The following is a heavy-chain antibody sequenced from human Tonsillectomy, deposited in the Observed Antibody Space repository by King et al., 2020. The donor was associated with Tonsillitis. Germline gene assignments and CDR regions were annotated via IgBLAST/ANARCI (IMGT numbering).Heavy chain of an antibody. D-gene: IGHD4-23*01. CDR1: GFTFSSYS. V-gene: IGHV3-21*01. Sequence: VQLVESGGGLVKPGGSLRLSCAASGFTFSSYSMNWVRQAPGKGLEWVSSISSSSSYIYYADSVKGRFTISRDNAKNSLYLQMNSLRAEVTAVYYCAGELTPPPHFDAFAIWVQGTMVTVSS. J-gene: IGHJ3*02. CDR3: AGELTPPPHFDAFAI. CDR2: ISSSSSYI.